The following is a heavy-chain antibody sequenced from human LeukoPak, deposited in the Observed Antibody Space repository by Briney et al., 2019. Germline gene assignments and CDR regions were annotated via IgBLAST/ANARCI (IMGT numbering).Heavy chain of an antibody. CDR2: IYPGDSDT. D-gene: IGHD3-10*01. V-gene: IGHV5-51*01. CDR3: ARHDVWFGEFYGMDV. CDR1: GYIFTSYW. J-gene: IGHJ6*02. Sequence: GESLKISCKGSGYIFTSYWIGWVRQMPGKGLEWMGIIYPGDSDTRYSPSFQGQVTISADKSISTAYLQWSSLKASDTAMYYCARHDVWFGEFYGMDVWGQGTTVTVSS.